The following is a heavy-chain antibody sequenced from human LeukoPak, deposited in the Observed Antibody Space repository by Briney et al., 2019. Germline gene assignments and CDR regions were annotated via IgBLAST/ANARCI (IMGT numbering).Heavy chain of an antibody. J-gene: IGHJ4*02. CDR3: ARRSSSYYFDY. Sequence: SETLSLTCAVYGGSFSGYYWSWIRQPPGKGLEWIGSIYYSGSTFYNPSLKSRVTISVDTSKNQFSLKLTSVTAADTAVYYCARRSSSYYFDYWGQGTLVTVSS. CDR2: IYYSGST. V-gene: IGHV4-34*01. CDR1: GGSFSGYY.